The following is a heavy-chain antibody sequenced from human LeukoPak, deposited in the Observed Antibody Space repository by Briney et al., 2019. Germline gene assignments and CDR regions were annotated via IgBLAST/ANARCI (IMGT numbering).Heavy chain of an antibody. Sequence: GGSLRLSCSAPGFIFGDYAMSWVRQAPGKGLEWVGFIRSKAYGGTTEDAASVRGRFTISRDDSKSIAYLQMNSLQTEDTAMYYCTRVSGYCSTTVCRNTNFDYWGQGTLVTVSS. CDR3: TRVSGYCSTTVCRNTNFDY. V-gene: IGHV3-49*04. J-gene: IGHJ4*02. D-gene: IGHD2-2*01. CDR2: IRSKAYGGTT. CDR1: GFIFGDYA.